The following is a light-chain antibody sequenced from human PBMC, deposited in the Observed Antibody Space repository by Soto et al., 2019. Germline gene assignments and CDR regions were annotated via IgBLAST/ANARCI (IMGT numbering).Light chain of an antibody. CDR2: GGF. Sequence: DIQMTQSPSSLSASVGDRVTITCRASQSIRTSLNWYQQKPGKAPKLLIYGGFSLQSGAPSRFSGSGFGTDFTLTISSLQPEDFAVYYGQQSYSTPPTFGQGTKVEIK. V-gene: IGKV1-39*01. J-gene: IGKJ2*01. CDR1: QSIRTS. CDR3: QQSYSTPPT.